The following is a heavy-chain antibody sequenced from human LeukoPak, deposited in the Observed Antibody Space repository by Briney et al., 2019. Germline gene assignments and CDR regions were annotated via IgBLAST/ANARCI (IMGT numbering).Heavy chain of an antibody. D-gene: IGHD6-19*01. Sequence: GGSLRLSCAASGFTFSSYSMNWVRQAPGKGLEWVSSISSSSSYIYYADSVKGRFTISRDNAKNSLYLQMNSLRAEDTAVYYCARSSNPGYSSGWYYFDYWGQGTLVTVSS. CDR1: GFTFSSYS. J-gene: IGHJ4*02. CDR2: ISSSSSYI. CDR3: ARSSNPGYSSGWYYFDY. V-gene: IGHV3-21*01.